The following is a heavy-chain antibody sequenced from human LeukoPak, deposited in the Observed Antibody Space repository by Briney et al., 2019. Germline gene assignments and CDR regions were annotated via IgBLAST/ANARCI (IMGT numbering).Heavy chain of an antibody. CDR2: ISGSGGST. CDR1: GFTFSSYA. Sequence: GGSLRLSCAASGFTFSSYAMSWVRQAPGRGLEWVSAISGSGGSTYYADSVKGRFTISRDNSKNTLYLQMNSLRAEDTAVYYCAKDGSITIFGVVISPIDYWGQGTLVTVSS. CDR3: AKDGSITIFGVVISPIDY. V-gene: IGHV3-23*01. D-gene: IGHD3-3*01. J-gene: IGHJ4*02.